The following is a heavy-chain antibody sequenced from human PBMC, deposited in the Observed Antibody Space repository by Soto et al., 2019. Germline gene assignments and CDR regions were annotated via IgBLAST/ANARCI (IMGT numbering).Heavy chain of an antibody. Sequence: PSETLSLTCTVSGGSISSYYWSWIRQPPGKGLEWIGYIYYSGSTNYNPSLKSRVTISVDTSKNQFSLKLSSVTAADTAVYYCAREASTVMASNWFDPWGQGTLVTVSS. V-gene: IGHV4-59*01. CDR3: AREASTVMASNWFDP. CDR1: GGSISSYY. J-gene: IGHJ5*02. D-gene: IGHD4-17*01. CDR2: IYYSGST.